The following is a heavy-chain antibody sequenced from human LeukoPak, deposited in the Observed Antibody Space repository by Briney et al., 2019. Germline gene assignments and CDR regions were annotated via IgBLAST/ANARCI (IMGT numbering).Heavy chain of an antibody. D-gene: IGHD6-6*01. CDR3: ARDSSYGMDV. J-gene: IGHJ6*04. CDR1: GFTFSSYW. V-gene: IGHV3-7*03. Sequence: PGGSLRLSCAASGFTFSSYWMSWVRQAPGKGQERVANIKQDGSEKYYVDSVKGRFTISRDNAKNSLYLQMNSLRAENTAVYYCARDSSYGMDVWGKGTTVTVSS. CDR2: IKQDGSEK.